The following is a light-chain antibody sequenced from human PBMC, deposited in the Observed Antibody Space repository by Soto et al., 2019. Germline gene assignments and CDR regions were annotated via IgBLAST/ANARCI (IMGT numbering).Light chain of an antibody. CDR2: EVS. CDR1: SSDIGGYTY. Sequence: QAVVTQPPSASGSPGQSVTISCSGTSSDIGGYTYVSWYQHHPGKAPKLMIYEVSKRPSGVPDRFSGSKSGNTASLTVSGLQAEDEADYYCSSYANSNNYVFGTGTKVTVL. CDR3: SSYANSNNYV. J-gene: IGLJ1*01. V-gene: IGLV2-8*01.